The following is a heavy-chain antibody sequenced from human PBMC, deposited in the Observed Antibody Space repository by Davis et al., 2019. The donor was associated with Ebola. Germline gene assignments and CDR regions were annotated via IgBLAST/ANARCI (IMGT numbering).Heavy chain of an antibody. CDR1: GYTFTSYY. J-gene: IGHJ4*02. Sequence: AASVKVSCKASGYTFTSYYMHWVRQAPGQGLEWMGIINPSGGSTNYAQKFQGRVTITADKSTNTAYMELSSLRSEDTAVYFCARAYYYGSSFLYYFDYWGQGTLVTVSS. CDR2: INPSGGST. CDR3: ARAYYYGSSFLYYFDY. V-gene: IGHV1-46*01. D-gene: IGHD3-22*01.